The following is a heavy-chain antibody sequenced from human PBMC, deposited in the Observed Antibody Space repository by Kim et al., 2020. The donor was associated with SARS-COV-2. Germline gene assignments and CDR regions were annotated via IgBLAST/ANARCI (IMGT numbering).Heavy chain of an antibody. Sequence: SETLSLTCSVSGDSISSIYWSWIRQRATEGLQWVWRGYTIERANFNPYLKIQGTMSFDASKYQFSLTLSSVTATATAVDNYASARGWSYVWGSYVHGHY. CDR1: GDSISSIY. CDR3: ASARGWSYVWGSYVHGHY. J-gene: IGHJ4*01. D-gene: IGHD3-16*01. V-gene: IGHV4-4*07. CDR2: GYTIERA.